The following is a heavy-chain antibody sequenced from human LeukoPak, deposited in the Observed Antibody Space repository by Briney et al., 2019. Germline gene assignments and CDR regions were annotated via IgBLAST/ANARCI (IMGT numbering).Heavy chain of an antibody. CDR3: ARGTSRYSDYFDY. V-gene: IGHV4-38-2*01. Sequence: PSETLSLTCAVSGYSISSGYYWGWIRQPPGKGLEWIGSIYHSGSTYYNPSLKSRVTISVDTSKNQFSLKLSSVTAADTAVYYCARGTSRYSDYFDYWGRGTLVTVSS. CDR2: IYHSGST. J-gene: IGHJ4*02. D-gene: IGHD2-2*02. CDR1: GYSISSGYY.